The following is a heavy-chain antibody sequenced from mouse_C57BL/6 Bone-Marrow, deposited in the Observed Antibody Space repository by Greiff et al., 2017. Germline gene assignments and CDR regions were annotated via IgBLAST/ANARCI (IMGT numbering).Heavy chain of an antibody. D-gene: IGHD1-1*01. CDR1: GYTFTSYG. CDR2: IYPRSGNT. J-gene: IGHJ4*01. V-gene: IGHV1-81*01. Sequence: QVQLQQSGAELARPGASVKLSCKASGYTFTSYGISWVKQRTGQGLEWIGEIYPRSGNTYYNEKFKGKATLTADKSSSTAYMELRSLTSEDSAVYFCAHYGSSYVYYAMDYWGQGTSVTVSS. CDR3: AHYGSSYVYYAMDY.